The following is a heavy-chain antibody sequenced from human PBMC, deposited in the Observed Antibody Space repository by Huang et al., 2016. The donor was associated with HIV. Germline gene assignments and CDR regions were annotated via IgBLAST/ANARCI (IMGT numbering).Heavy chain of an antibody. CDR1: GYTFTSYF. V-gene: IGHV1-46*01. CDR2: VDPSAGTT. Sequence: QVQLVQSGAEVKKPGASVRISCVTSGYTFTSYFIHWVRQAPGEGLEWMGRVDPSAGTTNYAPKFQGRVNMTTYTSTGTAYMELSSLTAEDTAVYYCARSEVTVVIKMAVAGALQYWGQGAHVTVSP. CDR3: ARSEVTVVIKMAVAGALQY. J-gene: IGHJ4*02. D-gene: IGHD3-22*01.